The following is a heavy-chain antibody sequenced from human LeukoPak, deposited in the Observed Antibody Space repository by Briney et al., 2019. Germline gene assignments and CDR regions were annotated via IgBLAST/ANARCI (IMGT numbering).Heavy chain of an antibody. V-gene: IGHV1-69*13. CDR2: IIPNFGTA. CDR1: GGTFSSYA. D-gene: IGHD3-9*01. Sequence: SVKVSCKASGGTFSSYAISWVRQAPGQGLEWMGGIIPNFGTANYAQKFQGRVTITADESTSTAYMELSSLRSEDTAVYYCARKLFEYYDILTGYYYFDYWGQGTLVTVSS. CDR3: ARKLFEYYDILTGYYYFDY. J-gene: IGHJ4*02.